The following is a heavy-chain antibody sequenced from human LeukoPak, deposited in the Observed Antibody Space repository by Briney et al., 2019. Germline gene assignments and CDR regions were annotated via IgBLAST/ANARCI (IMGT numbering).Heavy chain of an antibody. V-gene: IGHV1-18*04. CDR3: ARDGPGIAAAGAY. Sequence: ASVKVSCKASGYTFTGDYMHWVRQAPGQGLECMGWISAYNGNTNYAQKLQGRVTMTTDTSTSTAYLELRSLRSDDTAVYYCARDGPGIAAAGAYWGQGTLVTVSS. D-gene: IGHD6-13*01. J-gene: IGHJ4*02. CDR1: GYTFTGDY. CDR2: ISAYNGNT.